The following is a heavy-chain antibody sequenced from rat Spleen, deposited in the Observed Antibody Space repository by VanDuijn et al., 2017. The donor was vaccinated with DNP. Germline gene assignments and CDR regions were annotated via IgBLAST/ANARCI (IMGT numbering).Heavy chain of an antibody. V-gene: IGHV10-5*01. Sequence: VQLVESGGGLVQPGRSLKLSCAASGFTFSDYDMAWVRQTPKKGLEWVARIRSKPYNYATSYADSVKGRFTISRDDSKSMVYLQMDNLKTEDTAMYYCTAGGLTPSGYWGQGVMVTVSS. D-gene: IGHD1-3*01. J-gene: IGHJ2*01. CDR3: TAGGLTPSGY. CDR1: GFTFSDYD. CDR2: IRSKPYNYAT.